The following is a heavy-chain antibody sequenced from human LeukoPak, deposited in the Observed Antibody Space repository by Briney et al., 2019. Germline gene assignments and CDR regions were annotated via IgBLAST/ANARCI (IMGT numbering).Heavy chain of an antibody. CDR3: ARVGYYYDSSGYDFDY. CDR1: GFTFSSYD. Sequence: PGGSLRLSCAASGFTFSSYDMHWVRQATGKGLEWVPAIGTAGDTYYPGSVKGRFTISRENAKNSLYLQMNSLRAEDTAVYYCARVGYYYDSSGYDFDYWGQGTLVTVSS. J-gene: IGHJ4*02. CDR2: IGTAGDT. D-gene: IGHD3-22*01. V-gene: IGHV3-13*01.